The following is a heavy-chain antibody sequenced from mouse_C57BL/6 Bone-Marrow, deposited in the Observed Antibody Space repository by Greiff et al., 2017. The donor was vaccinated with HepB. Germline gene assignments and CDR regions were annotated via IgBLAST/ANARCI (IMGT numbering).Heavy chain of an antibody. Sequence: EVKLMESGGGLVQPGGSMKLSCVASGFTFSNYWMNWVRQSPEKGLEWVAQIRLKSDNYATHYAESVKGRFTISREDSKSSVYLQMNNLRAEDTGIYYCTDGYYYFDYWGQGTTLTVSS. D-gene: IGHD2-3*01. CDR2: IRLKSDNYAT. CDR1: GFTFSNYW. CDR3: TDGYYYFDY. V-gene: IGHV6-3*01. J-gene: IGHJ2*01.